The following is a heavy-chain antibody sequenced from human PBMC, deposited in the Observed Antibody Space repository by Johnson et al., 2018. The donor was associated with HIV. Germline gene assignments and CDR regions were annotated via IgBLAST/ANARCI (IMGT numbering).Heavy chain of an antibody. J-gene: IGHJ3*02. V-gene: IGHV3-20*04. CDR3: AKAFEPLGGSYLDAFDI. CDR1: GFTFDEYD. CDR2: INWNGATP. Sequence: EQLVESGGGVARPGGSLRLSCEASGFTFDEYDMSWVRQAPGKGLEWVSGINWNGATPGSADSVKGRFTISRDNAKNFLYLQMNSLKAEDTAVYYCAKAFEPLGGSYLDAFDIWGQGTMVTVSS. D-gene: IGHD1-26*01.